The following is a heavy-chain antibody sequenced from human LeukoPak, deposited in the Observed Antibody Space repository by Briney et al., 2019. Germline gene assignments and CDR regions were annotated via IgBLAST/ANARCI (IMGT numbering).Heavy chain of an antibody. CDR3: CSLSYDFWSGYRDY. CDR1: GGSISSGSYY. J-gene: IGHJ4*02. D-gene: IGHD3-3*01. Sequence: SQTLSLTCTVSGGSISSGSYYWSWIRQPAGKGLEWIGRIYTSGSTNYNPSLKSRVTISVDTSKNQFSLKLSSVTAADTAVYYCCSLSYDFWSGYRDYWGQGTLVTVSS. CDR2: IYTSGST. V-gene: IGHV4-61*02.